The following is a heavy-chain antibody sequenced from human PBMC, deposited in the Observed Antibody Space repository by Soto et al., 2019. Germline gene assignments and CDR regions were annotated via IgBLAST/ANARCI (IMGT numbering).Heavy chain of an antibody. CDR2: IYYSGST. J-gene: IGHJ6*02. CDR1: GGSISSGDYY. D-gene: IGHD3-10*01. V-gene: IGHV4-30-4*01. Sequence: SETLSLTCTVSGGSISSGDYYWSWIRQPPGKGLEWIGYIYYSGSTYYNPSLKSRVTISVDTSKNQFSLKLSSVTAADTAVYYCARDRGPLRTPVYYYYGMDVRGQGTTVTVSS. CDR3: ARDRGPLRTPVYYYYGMDV.